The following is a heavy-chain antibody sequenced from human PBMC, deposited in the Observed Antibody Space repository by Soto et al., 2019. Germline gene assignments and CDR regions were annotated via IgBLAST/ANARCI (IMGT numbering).Heavy chain of an antibody. CDR2: IYYSGST. D-gene: IGHD2-8*01. J-gene: IGHJ6*03. Sequence: SETLSLTCTVSGGSISSSSYYWGWIRQPPGKGLEWIGSIYYSGSTYYNPSLKSRVTISVDTSKNQFSLKLSSVTAADTAVYYCARHLGSCTNGVCYYYYYMDVWGKGTTVTVSS. CDR1: GGSISSSSYY. V-gene: IGHV4-39*01. CDR3: ARHLGSCTNGVCYYYYYMDV.